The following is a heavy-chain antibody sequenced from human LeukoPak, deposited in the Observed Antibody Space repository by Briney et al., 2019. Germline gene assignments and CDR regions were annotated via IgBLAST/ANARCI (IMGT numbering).Heavy chain of an antibody. CDR3: AKVEYSYGYRNNMDV. J-gene: IGHJ6*03. Sequence: PGGSLRLSCAASGFTFSSYAMSWVRQAPGKGLEWGSAISGSGGSTYYADSVKGRFTISRDNSKNTLYLQMNSLRAEDTAVYYCAKVEYSYGYRNNMDVWGKGTTVTVCS. D-gene: IGHD5-18*01. CDR1: GFTFSSYA. V-gene: IGHV3-23*01. CDR2: ISGSGGST.